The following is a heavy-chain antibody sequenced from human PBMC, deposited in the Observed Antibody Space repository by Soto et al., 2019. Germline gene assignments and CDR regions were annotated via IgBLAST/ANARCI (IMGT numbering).Heavy chain of an antibody. Sequence: QVQLVESGGGVVQPGRSLRLSCAASGFTFSSCGMHWVRQAPGKGLEWVAVISYDGSNKYYADSVKGRFTISRDNSKNTLYLQMNSLRAEDTAVYYCANDRSAAGTDWFDPWGQGTLVTVSS. D-gene: IGHD6-13*01. J-gene: IGHJ5*02. V-gene: IGHV3-30*18. CDR3: ANDRSAAGTDWFDP. CDR1: GFTFSSCG. CDR2: ISYDGSNK.